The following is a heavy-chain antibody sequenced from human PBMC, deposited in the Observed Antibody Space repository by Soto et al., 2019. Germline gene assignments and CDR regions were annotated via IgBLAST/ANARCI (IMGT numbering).Heavy chain of an antibody. CDR2: IIPIFGTA. V-gene: IGHV1-69*01. CDR1: GGTFSSYA. CDR3: ARDRGGGDNYYYYYGMDV. J-gene: IGHJ6*02. D-gene: IGHD2-21*02. Sequence: QVQLVQSGAEVKKPGSSVKVSCKASGGTFSSYAISWVRQAPGQGLEWMGGIIPIFGTANYAQKFQGRVTITADESTSTAYMELSSLRSEGTAVYYCARDRGGGDNYYYYYGMDVWGQGTTVTVSS.